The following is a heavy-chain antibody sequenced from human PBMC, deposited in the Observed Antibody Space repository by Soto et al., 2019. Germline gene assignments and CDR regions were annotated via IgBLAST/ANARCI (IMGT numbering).Heavy chain of an antibody. V-gene: IGHV3-48*02. Sequence: EVQLVESGGGLVQPGGSLRLSCEASGFTLSSYSMNWARQAPGQGLEWVSYISSSSSTIYYADSVKGRFTISRDNAKNSPYLRMNSLRDEDTAVYYCARDNPRSSGWDVWGQGTTVTVSS. CDR3: ARDNPRSSGWDV. CDR1: GFTLSSYS. J-gene: IGHJ6*02. CDR2: ISSSSSTI.